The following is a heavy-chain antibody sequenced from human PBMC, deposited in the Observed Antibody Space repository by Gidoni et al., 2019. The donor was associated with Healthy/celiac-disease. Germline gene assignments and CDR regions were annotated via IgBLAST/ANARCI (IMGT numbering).Heavy chain of an antibody. CDR1: GFTCSSYS. J-gene: IGHJ5*02. D-gene: IGHD6-19*01. V-gene: IGHV3-48*01. CDR3: ARDSPVSNIAVAGTWFDP. CDR2: ISIRSITI. Sequence: EVQLVESGGGLVQPGGSRRLACAASGFTCSSYSMTWVRQAPGKGLALFSYISIRSITIYYADSVKGRFTISRDNAKNSLYLQLNRLRAEDTAVYCCARDSPVSNIAVAGTWFDPWGQGTLVTVSS.